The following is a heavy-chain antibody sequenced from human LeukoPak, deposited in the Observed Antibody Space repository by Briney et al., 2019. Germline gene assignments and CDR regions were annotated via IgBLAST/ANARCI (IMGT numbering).Heavy chain of an antibody. D-gene: IGHD3-10*01. CDR3: AKDRFGELLHWFDP. CDR1: GFTLSSYA. V-gene: IGHV3-23*01. J-gene: IGHJ5*02. CDR2: ISGSGGST. Sequence: GGSLRLSCAASGFTLSSYAMSWVRQAPGKGLEWVSAISGSGGSTYYADSVKGRFTISRDNSKNTLYLQMNSLRAEDTAVYYCAKDRFGELLHWFDPWGQGTLVTVSS.